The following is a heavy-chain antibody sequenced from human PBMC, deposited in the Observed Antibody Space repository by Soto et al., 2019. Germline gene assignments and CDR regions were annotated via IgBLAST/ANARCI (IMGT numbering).Heavy chain of an antibody. CDR2: IYYSGTT. V-gene: IGHV4-31*03. CDR1: GGSISSEGYY. D-gene: IGHD5-18*01. CDR3: ARGRGYSYGPYYFDY. J-gene: IGHJ4*02. Sequence: QVPLQESGPGLVKPSQPLSLTCTVSGGSISSEGYYWSWFRQLPGKGLEWIGDIYYSGTTYHNPSLRSRLTISGDASQTQFSLKLSSVTAADTALYYCARGRGYSYGPYYFDYWGQGTLVTVSS.